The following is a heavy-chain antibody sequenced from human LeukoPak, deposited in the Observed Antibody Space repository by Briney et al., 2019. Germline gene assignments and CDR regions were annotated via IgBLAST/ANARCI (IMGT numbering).Heavy chain of an antibody. CDR2: IYYSGST. D-gene: IGHD2-15*01. J-gene: IGHJ6*02. V-gene: IGHV4-59*01. CDR3: ARDGGYYYYGMDV. Sequence: KPSETLSLTCTVSDGSISSYYWSWIRQPPGKGLEWIGYIYYSGSTNYNPSLKSRVTISVDTSKNQFSLKLSSVTAADTAVYYCARDGGYYYYGMDVWGQGTTVTVSS. CDR1: DGSISSYY.